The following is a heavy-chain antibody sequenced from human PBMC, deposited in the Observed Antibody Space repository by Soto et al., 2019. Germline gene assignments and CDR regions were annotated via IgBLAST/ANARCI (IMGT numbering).Heavy chain of an antibody. CDR1: GASISGFY. D-gene: IGHD1-1*01. CDR3: VRDGTKTLRDWFDP. J-gene: IGHJ5*02. Sequence: SETLSLTCTVSGASISGFYCSWIRKYAGKGLEWIGSIYATGTTDYNPSLKSRVMMSVDTSKKQFSLKLRSVTAADTAVYYCVRDGTKTLRDWFDPWGQGISVTVSS. V-gene: IGHV4-4*07. CDR2: IYATGTT.